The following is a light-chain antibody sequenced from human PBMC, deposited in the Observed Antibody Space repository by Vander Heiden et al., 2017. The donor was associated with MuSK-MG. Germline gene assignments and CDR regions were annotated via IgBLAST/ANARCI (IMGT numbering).Light chain of an antibody. V-gene: IGLV3-1*01. CDR1: KLGDKY. Sequence: SYELTQPPSVSVAPGQTASITCSGDKLGDKYACWYPQKPGQSPVLVIYQASKRPSGIPGRFSGSNSGNTATLTISGTQAMDEADYYCQAWDSSTEVVFGGGTKLTVL. J-gene: IGLJ2*01. CDR3: QAWDSSTEVV. CDR2: QAS.